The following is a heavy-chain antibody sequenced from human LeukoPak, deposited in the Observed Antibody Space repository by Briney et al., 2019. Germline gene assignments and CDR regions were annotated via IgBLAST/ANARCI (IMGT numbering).Heavy chain of an antibody. D-gene: IGHD3-22*01. Sequence: GGSLRLSCTTSGFTFSSYALSRVRQAPGKGLEWVSAISSGGGGTYYADSVTGRFTISRDNSKNTLYLQMNSLRAEDTAVCYCAKGTVDGGQYYYDSSGGQGTLVTVSS. V-gene: IGHV3-23*01. CDR1: GFTFSSYA. J-gene: IGHJ4*02. CDR3: AKGTVDGGQYYYDSS. CDR2: ISSGGGGT.